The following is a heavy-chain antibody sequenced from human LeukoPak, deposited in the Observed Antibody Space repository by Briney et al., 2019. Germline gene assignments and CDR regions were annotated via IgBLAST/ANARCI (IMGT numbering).Heavy chain of an antibody. V-gene: IGHV3-48*01. Sequence: GGSLRLSCAASGFTFSSYSMNWVRQASGKGLEWVSYISSSSSTIYYADSVKGRFTISRDNSKNTLYLQMNSLRAEDTAVYYCARSSVVWGSYRYGAFDIWGQGTMVTVSS. CDR1: GFTFSSYS. J-gene: IGHJ3*02. CDR3: ARSSVVWGSYRYGAFDI. CDR2: ISSSSSTI. D-gene: IGHD3-16*02.